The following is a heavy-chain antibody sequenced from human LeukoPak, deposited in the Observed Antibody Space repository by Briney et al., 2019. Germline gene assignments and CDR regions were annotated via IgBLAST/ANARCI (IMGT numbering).Heavy chain of an antibody. Sequence: SETLSLTCTVSGGSISSYYWSWIRQPAGKGLEWIGRIYTSGSTNYNPSLKSRVTMSVDTSKNQFSLKLSSATAADTAVYYCARDATGITIFGVGYYYYYMDVWGKGTTVTVSS. J-gene: IGHJ6*03. CDR2: IYTSGST. D-gene: IGHD3-3*01. V-gene: IGHV4-4*07. CDR3: ARDATGITIFGVGYYYYYMDV. CDR1: GGSISSYY.